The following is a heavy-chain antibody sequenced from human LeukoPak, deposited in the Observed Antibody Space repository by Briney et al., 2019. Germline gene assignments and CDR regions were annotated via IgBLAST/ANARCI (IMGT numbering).Heavy chain of an antibody. CDR3: AKGPFYDSSGY. CDR2: ISGSGGST. D-gene: IGHD3-22*01. Sequence: GGSLRLSCAASGFTFSSYAMSWVRQAPGKGLEWVSAISGSGGSTYYADSMKGRFTISRDNSKNTLYLQMNSLRAEDTAVYYCAKGPFYDSSGYGGQGTLVTVSS. J-gene: IGHJ4*02. CDR1: GFTFSSYA. V-gene: IGHV3-23*01.